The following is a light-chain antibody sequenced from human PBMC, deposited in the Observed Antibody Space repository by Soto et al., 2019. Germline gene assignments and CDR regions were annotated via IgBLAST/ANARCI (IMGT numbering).Light chain of an antibody. CDR3: FSYTRSTTLV. J-gene: IGLJ2*01. Sequence: QSVLTQPASVSGSPGQSITISCTGTSSDIGDYRYVSWYQQHPGKAPKLMIYAVSDRPAGVSSRFSGSKSGNTASLTISGLQAEDEADYYCFSYTRSTTLVFGGGTKVTVL. CDR1: SSDIGDYRY. V-gene: IGLV2-14*01. CDR2: AVS.